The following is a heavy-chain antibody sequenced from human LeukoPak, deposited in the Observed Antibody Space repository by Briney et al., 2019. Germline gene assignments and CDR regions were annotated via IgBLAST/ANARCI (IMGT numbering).Heavy chain of an antibody. V-gene: IGHV1-18*01. J-gene: IGHJ6*03. Sequence: ASVKVSCKASGYTFSSYGISWVRQAPGQGLEYMGWISTYNGNTNYAQKLQGRVNMTTDTSTSTAYMELSSLRSEDTAVYYCAREQLLPDYYYYMDVWGKGTTVTVSS. CDR3: AREQLLPDYYYYMDV. D-gene: IGHD1-26*01. CDR1: GYTFSSYG. CDR2: ISTYNGNT.